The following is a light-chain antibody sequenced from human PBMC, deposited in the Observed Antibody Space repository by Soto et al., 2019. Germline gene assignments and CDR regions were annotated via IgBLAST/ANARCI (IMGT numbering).Light chain of an antibody. CDR2: GAS. CDR1: RGVTNNY. V-gene: IGKV3-20*01. Sequence: EIVLTQSPGTLSFFPGERATLSCRASRGVTNNYLAWHQQKPGQTPRLLIYGASSRATGIPDRFSGSGSGTDFTLTISRLEPEDFAVYYCQQHGSSPITFGQGTRLEIK. J-gene: IGKJ5*01. CDR3: QQHGSSPIT.